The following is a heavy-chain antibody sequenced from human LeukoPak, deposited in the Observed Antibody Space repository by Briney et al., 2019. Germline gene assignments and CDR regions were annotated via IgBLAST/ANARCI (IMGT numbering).Heavy chain of an antibody. CDR3: ARLFRVVVPAANTHFDY. D-gene: IGHD2-2*01. J-gene: IGHJ4*02. CDR2: ISYDGSNK. Sequence: PGGSLRLSCAASGFTFSSYAMHWVRQAAGKGLEWVAVISYDGSNKYYADSVKGRFTISRDNSKNTLYLQMNSLRAEDTAVHYCARLFRVVVPAANTHFDYWGQGTLVTVSS. V-gene: IGHV3-30*04. CDR1: GFTFSSYA.